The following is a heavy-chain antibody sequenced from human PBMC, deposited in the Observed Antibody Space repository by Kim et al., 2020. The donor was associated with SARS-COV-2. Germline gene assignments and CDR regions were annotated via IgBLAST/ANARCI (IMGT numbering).Heavy chain of an antibody. D-gene: IGHD2-8*01. V-gene: IGHV4-34*01. Sequence: SETLSLTCAVNGGSFSGYSWTWIRQSPGKSLEWIGEMNHSGSTNYNPALKSRVAISIDTSKNHFSLNLSSVTAADTALYYCARGLAYASGFCSTAACSPLVCWGQGSLVTVSP. CDR3: ARGLAYASGFCSTAACSPLVC. J-gene: IGHJ1*01. CDR1: GGSFSGYS. CDR2: MNHSGST.